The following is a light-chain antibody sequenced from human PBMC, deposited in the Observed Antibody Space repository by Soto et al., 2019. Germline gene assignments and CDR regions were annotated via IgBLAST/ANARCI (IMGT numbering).Light chain of an antibody. CDR2: VAS. V-gene: IGKV1-27*01. CDR1: QGISKY. CDR3: QRYDSAPWT. Sequence: DVPMTQSPSSLSASVGDRVTITCRASQGISKYLAWYQQKRGKVPRLLIYVASTLQSVIPSRFSGSGSGTDFILTISSLQPEDVATYYCQRYDSAPWTFGQGTKVEIK. J-gene: IGKJ1*01.